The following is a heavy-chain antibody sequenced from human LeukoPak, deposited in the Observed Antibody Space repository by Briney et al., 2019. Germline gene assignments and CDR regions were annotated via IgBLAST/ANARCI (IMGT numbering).Heavy chain of an antibody. CDR3: ARAAVTTSRYFQH. V-gene: IGHV4-59*01. CDR1: GGSISNYY. Sequence: SETLSRTCTASGGSISNYYWSWIRQPPGKGLEWIGYIYNSGHTNYNPSLKSRVTISEDTSKNQLSLKLSSVTAADTAVYYCARAAVTTSRYFQHWGQGTLVTVSS. J-gene: IGHJ1*01. D-gene: IGHD4-17*01. CDR2: IYNSGHT.